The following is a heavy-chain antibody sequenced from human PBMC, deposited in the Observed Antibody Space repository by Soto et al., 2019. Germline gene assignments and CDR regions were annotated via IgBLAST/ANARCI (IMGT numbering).Heavy chain of an antibody. CDR1: ADVFGSQW. CDR3: ARQIYDSDTGPNFQYYFDS. D-gene: IGHD3-22*01. Sequence: GDSLKISCEGSADVFGSQWISWARLVPGKGLEWIGNIDLVDSQAHYSPSFQGQVTVSADKAIATAVLEWGSLRASDTAIYYCARQIYDSDTGPNFQYYFDSWGQGTPVTVSS. J-gene: IGHJ4*02. V-gene: IGHV5-10-1*04. CDR2: IDLVDSQA.